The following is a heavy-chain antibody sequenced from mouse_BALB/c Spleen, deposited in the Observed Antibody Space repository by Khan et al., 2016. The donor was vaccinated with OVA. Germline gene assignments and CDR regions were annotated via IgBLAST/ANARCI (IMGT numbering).Heavy chain of an antibody. J-gene: IGHJ2*01. CDR3: ARSAI. CDR2: FASNGGST. CDR1: RFTISSYG. D-gene: IGHD2-12*01. V-gene: IGHV5-6-3*01. Sequence: VGLVESGGGIVQPGGSLKRSCAVSRFTISSYGMSSFRQTPDKRRELVATFASNGGSTDYPDSVKSRFTISGDYAKNPLYLQMRSLKSEDTAMYYCARSAIWGQGTTLTVSS.